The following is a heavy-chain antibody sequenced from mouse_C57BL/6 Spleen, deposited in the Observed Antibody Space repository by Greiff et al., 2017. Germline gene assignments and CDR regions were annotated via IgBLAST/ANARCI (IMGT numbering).Heavy chain of an antibody. Sequence: VQLQQPGTELVKPGASVKLSCKASGYTFTSSWMHWVKQRPGQGLEWIGNINPSNGGTNYNERFKSKATLTVDKSSSTAYMQLSSLTSEDSAVYYRARSYYGSSYVYAMDYWGQGTSGTVSS. D-gene: IGHD1-1*01. CDR2: INPSNGGT. V-gene: IGHV1-53*01. J-gene: IGHJ4*01. CDR1: GYTFTSSW. CDR3: ARSYYGSSYVYAMDY.